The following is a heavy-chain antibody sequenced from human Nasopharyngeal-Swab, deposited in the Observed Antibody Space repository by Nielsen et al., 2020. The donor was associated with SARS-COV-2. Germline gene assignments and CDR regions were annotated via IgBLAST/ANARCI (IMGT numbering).Heavy chain of an antibody. CDR2: ISGYNGKT. Sequence: ASVKVSCKASGYTFTSYGISWVRQAPGQGLEWTGWISGYNGKTNYAQMLQGRITMTTDTSTSTAYMELRSLKSDDTAVYYCAREGRLWLPDYWGQGTLVTVSS. D-gene: IGHD5-18*01. V-gene: IGHV1-18*01. CDR3: AREGRLWLPDY. J-gene: IGHJ4*02. CDR1: GYTFTSYG.